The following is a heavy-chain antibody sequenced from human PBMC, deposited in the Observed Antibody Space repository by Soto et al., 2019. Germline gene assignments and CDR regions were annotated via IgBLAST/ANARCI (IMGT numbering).Heavy chain of an antibody. J-gene: IGHJ6*03. Sequence: PSETLSLSCTVSGGSISSYYWSWIRQPPGKGLEWIGYIYYSGSTNYNPSLKSRVTISVDTSKNQFSLKLSSVTAADTAVYYCARVGIAAAGMGDYYYYYMAVWGKGTTVTVSS. CDR3: ARVGIAAAGMGDYYYYYMAV. CDR2: IYYSGST. D-gene: IGHD6-13*01. V-gene: IGHV4-59*01. CDR1: GGSISSYY.